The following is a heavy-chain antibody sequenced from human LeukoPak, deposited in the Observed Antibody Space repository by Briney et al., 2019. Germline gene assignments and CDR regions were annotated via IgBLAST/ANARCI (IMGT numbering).Heavy chain of an antibody. CDR3: ARERREPMTTATNFDP. Sequence: PSETLSLTCTVSGDSISSGTYHWTWIRQPAGRGLEWIGRVYTSGSTDYNPSLKSRVTISLDTSKNQFTLRLSSVTATDTAMYYCARERREPMTTATNFDPWGQGTLVTVSS. V-gene: IGHV4-61*02. J-gene: IGHJ5*02. D-gene: IGHD1-14*01. CDR1: GDSISSGTYH. CDR2: VYTSGST.